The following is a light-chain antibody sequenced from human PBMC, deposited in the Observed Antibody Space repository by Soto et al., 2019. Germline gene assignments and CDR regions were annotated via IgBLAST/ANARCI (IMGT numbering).Light chain of an antibody. CDR2: VAS. Sequence: MEVSRSRKSLSASVGDRVTITCRASQGIKNDLGWYQQKPGRAPKLLIYVASNLQSGVPSRFSCCGSGPDFTFTCSSLQPEDFATYSSLLASSHPLACAGGTKVDIK. CDR3: LLASSHPLA. J-gene: IGKJ4*01. V-gene: IGKV1-6*01. CDR1: QGIKND.